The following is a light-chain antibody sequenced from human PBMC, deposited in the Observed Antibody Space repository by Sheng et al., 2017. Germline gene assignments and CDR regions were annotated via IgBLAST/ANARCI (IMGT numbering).Light chain of an antibody. V-gene: IGLV2-11*01. J-gene: IGLJ1*01. CDR2: DVT. CDR1: SRDIGGYHY. Sequence: QSALTQPRSLSGSPGRSVTISCTGTSRDIGGYHYVSWYQQHPGKAPKLIIYDVTKRPSGVPERFSGSKSGNTASLTISGLQAEDEAAYYCWSYAGSSTYVFGTGTDVTVL. CDR3: WSYAGSSTYV.